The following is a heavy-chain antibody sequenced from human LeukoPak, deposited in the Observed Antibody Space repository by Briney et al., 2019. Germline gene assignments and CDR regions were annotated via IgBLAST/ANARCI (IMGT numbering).Heavy chain of an antibody. CDR1: GFTFSSYA. D-gene: IGHD6-13*01. J-gene: IGHJ4*02. V-gene: IGHV3-23*01. CDR3: AKTGSQRPDY. Sequence: PGGSLRLSCAASGFTFSSYAMSWVRQAPGKGLEWVSGISGGGGNTYYADSVKGRFTTSRDNSKNTLYLQMNSLRAEDTAVYYCAKTGSQRPDYWGQGTLVTVSS. CDR2: ISGGGGNT.